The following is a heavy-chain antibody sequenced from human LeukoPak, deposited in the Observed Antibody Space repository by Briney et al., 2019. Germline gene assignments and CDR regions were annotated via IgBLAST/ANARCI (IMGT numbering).Heavy chain of an antibody. V-gene: IGHV3-74*01. CDR1: GFTFVSYW. CDR3: ARDRGWFDP. CDR2: INGYGSST. Sequence: PGGSLRLSCAASGFTFVSYWMHWVRQAPGKGLVWVSRINGYGSSTDFADSVKGRFTISRDNAKNSLYLQMNSLRAEDTAVYYCARDRGWFDPWGQGTLVTVSS. J-gene: IGHJ5*02.